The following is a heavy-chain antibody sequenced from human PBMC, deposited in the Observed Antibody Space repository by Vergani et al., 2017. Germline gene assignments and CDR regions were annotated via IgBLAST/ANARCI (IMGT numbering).Heavy chain of an antibody. J-gene: IGHJ3*02. CDR2: ISWNGGNI. D-gene: IGHD3-9*01. Sequence: EVQLVDSGGGLVQPGRSLRLSCVASGFTFDDYAMHWVRQAPGKGLEWVSGISWNGGNIGYADSVKGRFTISRDNTKNSLYLQMNSLRAEDTAVYYCATARYARAFDIWGQGTMVTVSS. CDR1: GFTFDDYA. CDR3: ATARYARAFDI. V-gene: IGHV3-9*01.